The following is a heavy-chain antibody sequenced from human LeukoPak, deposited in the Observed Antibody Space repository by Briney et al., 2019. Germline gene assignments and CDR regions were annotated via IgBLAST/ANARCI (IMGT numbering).Heavy chain of an antibody. CDR3: ARTLILYFLDY. Sequence: GGSLRLSCTASGFTFGDYAMSWVRQAPGKGLEWVGFIRSKAYGGTTEYAASVKGRFTISRDDSKSIAYLQMNSLRAEDTAVYYCARTLILYFLDYWGQGTLVTVSS. V-gene: IGHV3-49*04. CDR2: IRSKAYGGTT. D-gene: IGHD3-16*01. J-gene: IGHJ4*02. CDR1: GFTFGDYA.